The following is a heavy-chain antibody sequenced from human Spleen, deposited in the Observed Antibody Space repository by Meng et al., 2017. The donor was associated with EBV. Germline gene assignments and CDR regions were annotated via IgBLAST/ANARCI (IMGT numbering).Heavy chain of an antibody. V-gene: IGHV1-18*01. CDR1: GYTFTSHA. CDR3: ATTQGLANWFDP. CDR2: ISAYDGYT. Sequence: QVPLVPSASELKKPGASVTVSCTASGYTFTSHAINWVRQAPGQGLEWMGWISAYDGYTDYAKKFQGRLTMTTDTSTTTAYMELQSLTYDDTAVYYCATTQGLANWFDPWGQGTLVTVSS. J-gene: IGHJ5*02. D-gene: IGHD6-19*01.